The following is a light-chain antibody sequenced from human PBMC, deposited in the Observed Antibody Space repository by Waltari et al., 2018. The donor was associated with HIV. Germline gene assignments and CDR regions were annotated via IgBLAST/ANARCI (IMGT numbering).Light chain of an antibody. CDR1: SCDVGGYIS. V-gene: IGLV2-14*01. J-gene: IGLJ1*01. CDR2: EVS. Sequence: QSALTQPASVSGSPGQSITIPCTGTSCDVGGYISVSCYQHHSGKAPNLIIYEVSTPPSGVSYRFSGSKSGNTASLTISGLQAEDEADYFCSSYTPSTTYYVFGTGTRITVL. CDR3: SSYTPSTTYYV.